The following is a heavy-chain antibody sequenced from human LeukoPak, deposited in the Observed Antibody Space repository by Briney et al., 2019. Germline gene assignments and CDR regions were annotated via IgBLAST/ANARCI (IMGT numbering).Heavy chain of an antibody. V-gene: IGHV1-46*01. D-gene: IGHD3-22*01. CDR3: ARVRSSGYLGY. CDR1: GYTFTSYY. CDR2: INPSGGST. J-gene: IGHJ4*02. Sequence: ASVKVSCKASGYTFTSYYMHWVRQAPGQGLEWMGIINPSGGSTSYAQKFQGRATMTRDTSTSTVYMELSSLRSEDTAVYYCARVRSSGYLGYWGQGTLVTVSS.